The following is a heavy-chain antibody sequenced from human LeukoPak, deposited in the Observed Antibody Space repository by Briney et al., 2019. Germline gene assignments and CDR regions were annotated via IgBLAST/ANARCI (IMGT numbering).Heavy chain of an antibody. CDR2: ISDNGGNT. D-gene: IGHD3-22*01. CDR1: GFTFSSYW. CDR3: AKGAYYDL. J-gene: IGHJ4*02. Sequence: GGSLRLSCAASGFTFSSYWMTWVRQAPGKGLEWVSTISDNGGNTYYPDSVRGRFTISRDNSKNTLYLQMNSLRVEDTAVYYCAKGAYYDLWGQGTLVTVSS. V-gene: IGHV3-23*01.